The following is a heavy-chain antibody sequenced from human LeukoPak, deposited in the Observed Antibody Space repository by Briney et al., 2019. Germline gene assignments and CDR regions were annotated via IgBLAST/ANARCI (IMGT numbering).Heavy chain of an antibody. Sequence: GGSLRLSCAASGFTFDDYAMHWVRQAPGKGLEWVSGISWNSGSIGYADSVKGRFTISRDNAKNSLYLQMNSLRAEDTALYYCARDGSLIVGGGYYFDYWGQGTLVTVSS. CDR2: ISWNSGSI. V-gene: IGHV3-9*01. CDR1: GFTFDDYA. CDR3: ARDGSLIVGGGYYFDY. D-gene: IGHD1-26*01. J-gene: IGHJ4*02.